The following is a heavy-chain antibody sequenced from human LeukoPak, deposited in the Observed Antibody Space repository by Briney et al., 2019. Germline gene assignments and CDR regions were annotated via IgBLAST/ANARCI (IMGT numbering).Heavy chain of an antibody. Sequence: PGGSLRLSCAASGFTFSSYGMHWVRQAPGKGLEWVALIWYDGSKQYYADSVKGRFTISRDNSKNTLYLQMNSLRAEDTAVYYCAKNCCCNHYWGPGTLVHVSS. CDR2: IWYDGSKQ. CDR1: GFTFSSYG. V-gene: IGHV3-33*06. J-gene: IGHJ4*02. CDR3: AKNCCCNHY. D-gene: IGHD2-2*01.